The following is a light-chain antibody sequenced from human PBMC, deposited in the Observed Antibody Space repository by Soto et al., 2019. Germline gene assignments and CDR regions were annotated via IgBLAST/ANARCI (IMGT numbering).Light chain of an antibody. Sequence: QSVLTQPPSVSAAPGQRVSISCSGSSSNIGVNAVSWYQQLPGTAPKLLIYDDDKRPSGIPDRFSGSKSGTSATLGITGFQTGDEADYYCGSWDSIPIAYVFGTSTKV. J-gene: IGLJ1*01. CDR3: GSWDSIPIAYV. V-gene: IGLV1-51*01. CDR1: SSNIGVNA. CDR2: DDD.